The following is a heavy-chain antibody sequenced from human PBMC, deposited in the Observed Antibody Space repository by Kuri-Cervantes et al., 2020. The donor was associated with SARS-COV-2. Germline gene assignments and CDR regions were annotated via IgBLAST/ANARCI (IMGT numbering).Heavy chain of an antibody. Sequence: GESLKISCAASGFTFSSYAMHWVRQAPGKGLEYVSAISSNGGSTYYANSVKGRFTISRDNSKNTLYLQMGSLRAEDMAVYYCARVSRSGYLDYWGQGTLVTVSS. CDR1: GFTFSSYA. CDR3: ARVSRSGYLDY. CDR2: ISSNGGST. D-gene: IGHD3-3*01. J-gene: IGHJ4*02. V-gene: IGHV3-64*01.